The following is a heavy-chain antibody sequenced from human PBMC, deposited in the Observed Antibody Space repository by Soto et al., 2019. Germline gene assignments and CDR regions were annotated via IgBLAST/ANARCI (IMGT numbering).Heavy chain of an antibody. V-gene: IGHV1-69*02. CDR2: IIPILGIA. CDR3: ANARGGYSYGKYYYYMDV. CDR1: VGTFSSYT. D-gene: IGHD5-18*01. J-gene: IGHJ6*03. Sequence: QVQLVQSGAEVKKPGSSVKVSCKASVGTFSSYTISWVRQAPGQGLEWMGRIIPILGIANYAQKFQGRVTITADKSTSTAYMELSSLRSEDTAVYYCANARGGYSYGKYYYYMDVWGKGTTVTVSS.